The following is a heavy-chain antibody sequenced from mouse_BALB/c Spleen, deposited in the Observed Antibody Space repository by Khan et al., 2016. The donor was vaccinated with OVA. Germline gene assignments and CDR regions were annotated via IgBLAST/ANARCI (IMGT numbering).Heavy chain of an antibody. CDR1: GYSITSGYG. CDR3: ARTARIKY. CDR2: ISYSGST. Sequence: EVQLQESGPGLVKPSQSLSLTCPVTGYSITSGYGWNWIRQFPGNKLEWMGYISYSGSTNYNPSLKSRISITRATSKNQFFLQLNSVTTEDTATYYCARTARIKYWGQGTTLTVSS. V-gene: IGHV3-2*02. D-gene: IGHD1-2*01. J-gene: IGHJ2*01.